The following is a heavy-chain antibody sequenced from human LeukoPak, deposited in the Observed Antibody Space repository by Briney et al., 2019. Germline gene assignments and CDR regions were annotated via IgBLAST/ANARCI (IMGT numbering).Heavy chain of an antibody. Sequence: ASVKVSCKASGYTFINYYINWVRQAPGQGLEWMGWINPNSGGTNYAQKFQGWVTMTRDTSISTAYMELSRLRSDDTAVYYCARGDPYGSGSYYFDYWGQGTLVTVSS. CDR3: ARGDPYGSGSYYFDY. CDR1: GYTFINYY. CDR2: INPNSGGT. D-gene: IGHD3-10*01. J-gene: IGHJ4*02. V-gene: IGHV1-2*04.